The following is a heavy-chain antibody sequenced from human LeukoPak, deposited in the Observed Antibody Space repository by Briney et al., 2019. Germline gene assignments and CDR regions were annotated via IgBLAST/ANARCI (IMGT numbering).Heavy chain of an antibody. CDR2: IKQDSNEK. CDR3: ARISHSSSWYFDL. CDR1: EFTLTTYW. V-gene: IGHV3-7*01. D-gene: IGHD2-2*01. J-gene: IGHJ2*01. Sequence: GSLRLSCAASEFTLTTYWMAWVRQAPGKGLEWVANIKQDSNEKNYMDSVKGRFTISRDNGMNSLYLQMNSLRAEDTAVYYCARISHSSSWYFDLWGRGTPVFVSS.